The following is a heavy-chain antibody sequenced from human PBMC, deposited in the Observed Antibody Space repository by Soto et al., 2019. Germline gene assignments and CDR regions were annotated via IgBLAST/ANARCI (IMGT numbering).Heavy chain of an antibody. Sequence: PSETLSLTCAVSGGSISSSNCWSWARQPPGKGLEWIGEIYHSGSTNYNPSLKSRVTISVDTSKNQFSLKLSSVTAADTAVYYCARGEPDPATVTGNWFDPWGQGALVTVSS. CDR1: GGSISSSNC. V-gene: IGHV4-4*02. CDR2: IYHSGST. D-gene: IGHD4-17*01. CDR3: ARGEPDPATVTGNWFDP. J-gene: IGHJ5*02.